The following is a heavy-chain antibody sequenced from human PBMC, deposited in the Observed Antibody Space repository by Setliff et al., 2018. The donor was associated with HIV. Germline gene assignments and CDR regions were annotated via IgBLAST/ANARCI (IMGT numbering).Heavy chain of an antibody. Sequence: GSGPTLVNPTHTLTLTCTFSGLSLSTSGVGVGWIRQSPGKALEWLAFIYWNNDKHYSTSLKSRLTVTKDTSKNRVVLTMTNMDPVDTATYYCAYSGRQHRGPYFDFWGQGTPVTVSS. CDR2: IYWNNDK. CDR3: AYSGRQHRGPYFDF. D-gene: IGHD1-1*01. CDR1: GLSLSTSGVG. V-gene: IGHV2-5*01. J-gene: IGHJ4*02.